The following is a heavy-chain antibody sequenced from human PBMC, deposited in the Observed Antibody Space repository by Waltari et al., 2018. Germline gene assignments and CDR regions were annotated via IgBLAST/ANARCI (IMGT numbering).Heavy chain of an antibody. V-gene: IGHV3-23*01. CDR2: TDDLGSNT. CDR1: GITFSDYA. CDR3: ALNTVTVPFPY. J-gene: IGHJ4*02. Sequence: DVHLLESGGGLIQPGGSLRLSCEASGITFSDYAMSWVRQAPGKGLEWGSATDDLGSNTDYADSVKGRFTISRDISTNTVFLHMSGLRDEDTAVYYCALNTVTVPFPYWGRGTLVTVSS. D-gene: IGHD4-17*01.